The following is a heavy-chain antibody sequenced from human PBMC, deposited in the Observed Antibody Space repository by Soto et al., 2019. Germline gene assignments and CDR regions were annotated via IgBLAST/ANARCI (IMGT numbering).Heavy chain of an antibody. CDR2: IMKDGSEE. D-gene: IGHD3-10*01. V-gene: IGHV3-7*05. Sequence: EVRLVESGGGLVQPGGSLRLSCAASGFTFTNYWMTWVRQAPGKGLEWVANIMKDGSEEYVDSVKGRFTISRDNAKNSVALQMNSLRADDTAVYYCARHYYHALDPWGQGTLVTVSS. CDR3: ARHYYHALDP. CDR1: GFTFTNYW. J-gene: IGHJ5*02.